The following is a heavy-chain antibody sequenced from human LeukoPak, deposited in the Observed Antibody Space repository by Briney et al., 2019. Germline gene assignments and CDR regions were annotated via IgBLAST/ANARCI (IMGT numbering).Heavy chain of an antibody. V-gene: IGHV3-7*01. J-gene: IGHJ4*02. CDR3: AKGGATVLTGLDY. CDR2: IKPDGTEK. Sequence: GGSLRLSCAASGFLFSNYWMSWVRQAPGKGLEWVANIKPDGTEKYYVDSLKGRFTISRDNAKNSLYLQMNSLRAEDTAVYYCAKGGATVLTGLDYWGQGILVTVSS. D-gene: IGHD2/OR15-2a*01. CDR1: GFLFSNYW.